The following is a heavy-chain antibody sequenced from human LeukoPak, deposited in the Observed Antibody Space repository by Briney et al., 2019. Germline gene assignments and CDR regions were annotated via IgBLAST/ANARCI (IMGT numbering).Heavy chain of an antibody. D-gene: IGHD3-3*01. CDR2: INHSGST. J-gene: IGHJ6*03. Sequence: PSETLSLTCAVYGGSFSGYYWSWIRQPPGKGLEWIGEINHSGSTNYNPSLKSRVTISVDTSKNQFSLKLSSVTAADTAVYYCARGITIFGVVKPLHRGPYYYYMDVWGKGTTVTVSS. V-gene: IGHV4-34*01. CDR1: GGSFSGYY. CDR3: ARGITIFGVVKPLHRGPYYYYMDV.